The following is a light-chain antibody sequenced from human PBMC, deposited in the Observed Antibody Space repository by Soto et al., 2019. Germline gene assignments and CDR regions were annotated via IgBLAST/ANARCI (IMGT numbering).Light chain of an antibody. CDR1: QSLLHITGETF. CDR2: EVS. J-gene: IGKJ5*01. CDR3: MQSTQLPPT. Sequence: QFPLSLSVAPGQPASISCKSSQSLLHITGETFLFWYLQKPGQSPQLLIYEVSTRVSGVPDRFSGSGSGTDFTLEISRVETDDVGIYYCMQSTQLPPTFGQGTRLEV. V-gene: IGKV2D-29*02.